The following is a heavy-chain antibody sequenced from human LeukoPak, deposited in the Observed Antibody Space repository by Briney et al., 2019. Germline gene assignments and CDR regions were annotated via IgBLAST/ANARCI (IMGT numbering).Heavy chain of an antibody. CDR2: IYCSGST. CDR3: ARGRMSSISTAWSDP. V-gene: IGHV4-31*03. Sequence: SETLSLTCTVSGGSISSGGYYWSWIRQHPGKGLEWIGYIYCSGSTYYNPSLKSRVTISVDTSKNQFSLKLSSVTAADTAVYYCARGRMSSISTAWSDPWGQGTLVTVSS. D-gene: IGHD2-2*01. J-gene: IGHJ5*02. CDR1: GGSISSGGYY.